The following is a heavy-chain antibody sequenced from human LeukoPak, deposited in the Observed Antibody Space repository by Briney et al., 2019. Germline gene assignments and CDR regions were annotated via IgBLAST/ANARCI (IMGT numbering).Heavy chain of an antibody. CDR2: VNHSGST. Sequence: SETLSLTCAVYGGSFSGYYWSWIRQPPGKGLEWIGEVNHSGSTNYNPSLKSRVTISVDTSKNQFSLKLSSVTAADTAVYYCARWVVVVAAATRARNWFDPWGQGTLVTVSS. V-gene: IGHV4-34*01. D-gene: IGHD2-15*01. CDR1: GGSFSGYY. CDR3: ARWVVVVAAATRARNWFDP. J-gene: IGHJ5*02.